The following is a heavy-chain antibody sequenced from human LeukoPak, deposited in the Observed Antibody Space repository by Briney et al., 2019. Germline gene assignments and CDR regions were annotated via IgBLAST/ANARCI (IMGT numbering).Heavy chain of an antibody. CDR3: AKDRDDYVWGSYLGAFDI. Sequence: GGSLRLSCAASGFTFSSYAMSRVRQAPGKGLEWVSLISGSGGSTYYADSVKGRFTISRDNSKNTLYLQMNSLRAEDTAVFYCAKDRDDYVWGSYLGAFDIWGQGTMVTVSS. D-gene: IGHD3-16*01. V-gene: IGHV3-23*01. CDR1: GFTFSSYA. J-gene: IGHJ3*02. CDR2: ISGSGGST.